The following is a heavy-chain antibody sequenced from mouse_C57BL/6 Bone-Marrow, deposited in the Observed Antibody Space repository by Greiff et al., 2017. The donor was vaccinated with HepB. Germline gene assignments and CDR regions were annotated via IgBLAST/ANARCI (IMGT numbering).Heavy chain of an antibody. J-gene: IGHJ1*03. Sequence: VQLQQSGPELVKPGASVKIPCKASGYTFTDYNMDWVKQSHGKSLEWIGDINPNNGGTIYNQKFKGKATLTVDKSSSTAYMELRSLTSEDTAVYYCARKIYYYGSSHWYFDVWGTGTTVTVSS. V-gene: IGHV1-18*01. CDR1: GYTFTDYN. CDR2: INPNNGGT. CDR3: ARKIYYYGSSHWYFDV. D-gene: IGHD1-1*01.